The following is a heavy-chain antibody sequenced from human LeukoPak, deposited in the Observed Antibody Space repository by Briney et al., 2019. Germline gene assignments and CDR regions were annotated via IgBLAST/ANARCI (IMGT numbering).Heavy chain of an antibody. Sequence: GGALRLSCAASVFTFSSYALSGVGQAPGRGGEGVSAISGSGSSTYYADSVKGRFTISRDNSKNTLYLQMNSLRAEDTAVYYCAKANWNDEYIFDYWGQGTLVTVSS. CDR1: VFTFSSYA. CDR3: AKANWNDEYIFDY. V-gene: IGHV3-23*01. CDR2: ISGSGSST. D-gene: IGHD1-1*01. J-gene: IGHJ4*02.